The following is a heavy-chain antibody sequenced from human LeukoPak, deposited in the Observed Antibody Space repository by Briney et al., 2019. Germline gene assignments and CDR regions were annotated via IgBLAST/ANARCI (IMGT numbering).Heavy chain of an antibody. Sequence: SVKVSCKASGGTFSSYTISWVRQAPGQGLEWMGRIIPILGIANYAQKFQGRVTITADKSTSTAYMELSSLRSEDTAVYYCAIRIAAKFGYWFDPWGQGTLVTVSS. CDR1: GGTFSSYT. CDR3: AIRIAAKFGYWFDP. D-gene: IGHD6-13*01. V-gene: IGHV1-69*02. J-gene: IGHJ5*02. CDR2: IIPILGIA.